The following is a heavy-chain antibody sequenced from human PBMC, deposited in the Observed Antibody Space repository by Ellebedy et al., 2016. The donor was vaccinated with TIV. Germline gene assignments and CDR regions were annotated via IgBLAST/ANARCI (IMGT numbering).Heavy chain of an antibody. J-gene: IGHJ1*01. Sequence: MPSETLSLTCTFSGGSISGYYCSWIRQPAGKGLEWIGHIYYSGTTKYNPSLESRVTLSVDTSKNQFSLKMNSVTAADTAVYFCARAGSGRYPFFQHWGQGTLVIASS. CDR1: GGSISGYY. CDR3: ARAGSGRYPFFQH. V-gene: IGHV4-59*01. D-gene: IGHD6-19*01. CDR2: IYYSGTT.